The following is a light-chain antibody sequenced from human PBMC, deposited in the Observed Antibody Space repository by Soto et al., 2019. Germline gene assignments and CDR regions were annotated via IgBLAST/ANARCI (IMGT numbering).Light chain of an antibody. CDR1: SSDVGGYNY. CDR3: CSHAGTYTYV. Sequence: QSALTQPRSVSGSPGQSLTISCTGTSSDVGGYNYVSWYQQYPGQVPKLMIYDVTKRPSGVPDRFSGSKSGNTASLTISGLQAGDEADYYCCSHAGTYTYVFGTGTKVT. V-gene: IGLV2-11*01. J-gene: IGLJ1*01. CDR2: DVT.